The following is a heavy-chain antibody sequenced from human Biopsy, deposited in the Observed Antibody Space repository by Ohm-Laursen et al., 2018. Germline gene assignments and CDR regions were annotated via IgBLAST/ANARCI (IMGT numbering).Heavy chain of an antibody. CDR2: VYYTGST. Sequence: GTLSLTCTVSGDSISSYYWSWIRQPPGKGLEWIGYVYYTGSTDYNPSLQSRVTISVDTPKNHFSLRLRSVTVADTAVYFCARDVKRYCSGTSCYSGYFGMDVWGQGTTVTVS. V-gene: IGHV4-59*01. CDR1: GDSISSYY. J-gene: IGHJ6*02. D-gene: IGHD2-2*01. CDR3: ARDVKRYCSGTSCYSGYFGMDV.